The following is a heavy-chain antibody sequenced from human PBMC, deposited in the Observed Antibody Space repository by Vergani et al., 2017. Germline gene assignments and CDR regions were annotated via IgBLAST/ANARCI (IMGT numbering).Heavy chain of an antibody. CDR2: IKQDGSEK. V-gene: IGHV3-7*05. J-gene: IGHJ4*02. CDR1: GFTFSSYW. CDR3: ARVGYSYGSYYFDY. D-gene: IGHD5-18*01. Sequence: EVQLVESGGGLVQPGGSLRLSCAASGFTFSSYWMSWVRQAPGKGLEWVANIKQDGSEKYYVDSVKGRFTISRDNAKNSLYLQMNSLRAEDTAVYYCARVGYSYGSYYFDYWGQGTLVTVSS.